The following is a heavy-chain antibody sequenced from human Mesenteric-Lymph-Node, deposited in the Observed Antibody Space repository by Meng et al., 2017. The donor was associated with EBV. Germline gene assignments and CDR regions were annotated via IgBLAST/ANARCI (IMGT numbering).Heavy chain of an antibody. CDR2: ISTFKDDT. CDR1: GELFSHYG. D-gene: IGHD6-13*01. J-gene: IGHJ4*02. CDR3: ARTYSSTTHFDY. Sequence: VKCVHYGADVKRPGHSVNVSCKASGELFSHYGIDSVRQAPRPWLELIRWISTFKDDTIYAESFQDRVTLTTERSTSTVYMELKSLRSDDTAVYSWARTYSSTTHFDYWGQGPLVTVSS. V-gene: IGHV1-18*01.